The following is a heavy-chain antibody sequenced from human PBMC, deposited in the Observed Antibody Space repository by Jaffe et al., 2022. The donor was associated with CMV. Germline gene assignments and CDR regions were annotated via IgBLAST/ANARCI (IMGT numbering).Heavy chain of an antibody. CDR1: GFIFSSYA. CDR2: ISGNGDST. V-gene: IGHV3-64*01. D-gene: IGHD6-19*01. CDR3: ARGRYAVAGTGTDAFDI. Sequence: EVQLVESGGGLVQPGGSLRLSCAASGFIFSSYAVHWVRQAPGKGLEYVSAISGNGDSTYYANSVKGRFTISRDNSKNTLYLQMGSLRAGDMALYYCARGRYAVAGTGTDAFDIWGQGTMVTVSS. J-gene: IGHJ3*02.